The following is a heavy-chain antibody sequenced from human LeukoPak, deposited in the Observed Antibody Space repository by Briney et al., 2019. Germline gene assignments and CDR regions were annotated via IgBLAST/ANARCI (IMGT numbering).Heavy chain of an antibody. CDR1: GFTFSGYS. J-gene: IGHJ4*02. D-gene: IGHD1-26*01. CDR2: ISARGVST. V-gene: IGHV3-23*01. CDR3: ASQWELPHYFDY. Sequence: PGGSLRLSCAASGFTFSGYSMSWVRQAPGKGPEWVSAISARGVSTYYADSVKGRFTISRDNSQNTLYLQMNGLRADDTAVYYCASQWELPHYFDYWGQGTLVTVSS.